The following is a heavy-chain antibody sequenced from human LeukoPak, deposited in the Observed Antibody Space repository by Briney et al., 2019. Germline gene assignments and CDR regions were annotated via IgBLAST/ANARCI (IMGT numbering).Heavy chain of an antibody. CDR3: ARDVDFWSGYYPIGAFDI. V-gene: IGHV3-7*01. J-gene: IGHJ3*02. Sequence: GGSLRLSCAASGFTFSSYWMSWVHQAPGKGLEWVANIKQDGSEKYYVDSVKGRFTISRDNAKNSLYLQMNSLRAEDTAVYYCARDVDFWSGYYPIGAFDIWGQGTMVTVSS. D-gene: IGHD3-3*01. CDR2: IKQDGSEK. CDR1: GFTFSSYW.